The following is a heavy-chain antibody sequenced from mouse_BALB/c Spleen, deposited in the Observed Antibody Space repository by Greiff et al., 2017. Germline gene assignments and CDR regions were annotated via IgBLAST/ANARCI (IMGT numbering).Heavy chain of an antibody. J-gene: IGHJ2*03. CDR2: IAPGSGST. CDR3: AREVGDY. Sequence: DLVKPGASVKLSCKASGYTFTSYWINWIKQRPGQGLEWIGRIAPGSGSTYYNEMFMGKATLSVDTSSSTAYIQLSSLSSEDSAVYFCAREVGDYWGQGTRLTVSS. D-gene: IGHD3-1*01. V-gene: IGHV1S41*01. CDR1: GYTFTSYW.